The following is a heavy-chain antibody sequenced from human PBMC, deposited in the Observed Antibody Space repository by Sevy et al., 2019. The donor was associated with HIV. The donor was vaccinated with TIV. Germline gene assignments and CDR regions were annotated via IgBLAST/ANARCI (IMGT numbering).Heavy chain of an antibody. J-gene: IGHJ6*02. CDR3: TRVEGAADWGMDV. CDR1: GFTFDDYT. D-gene: IGHD1-26*01. CDR2: IRSKAYGGTT. Sequence: GGSLRLSCRASGFTFDDYTMSWVRQAPGKGLEWVAFIRSKAYGGTTEYAGSVKGRFTSSRDESKSIAYLQMNSLKTEDTAVYYCTRVEGAADWGMDVWGQGTTVIVSS. V-gene: IGHV3-49*04.